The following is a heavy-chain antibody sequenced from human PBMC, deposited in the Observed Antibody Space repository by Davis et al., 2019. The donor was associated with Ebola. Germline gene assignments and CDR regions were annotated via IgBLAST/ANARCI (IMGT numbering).Heavy chain of an antibody. CDR1: GFTFTTYG. V-gene: IGHV3-30*02. D-gene: IGHD2-21*01. Sequence: GESLKISCAASGFTFTTYGMHWVRQAPGKGLEWVAFIRFDGSNTYYGDSVRGRFTISRDDSKSTVFLQMNSLRLEDTAFYYCSRDLFASMMCALPGDQWGQGTLVTVSS. CDR3: SRDLFASMMCALPGDQ. CDR2: IRFDGSNT. J-gene: IGHJ5*02.